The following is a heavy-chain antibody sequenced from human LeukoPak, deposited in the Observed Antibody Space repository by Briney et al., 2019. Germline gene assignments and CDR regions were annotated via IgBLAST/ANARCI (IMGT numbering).Heavy chain of an antibody. CDR3: ARFYSNYQPADY. CDR1: GYTFTSYY. Sequence: ASVKVSCKASGYTFTSYYMHWVRQAPGQGLEWMGIINPSGGSTSYAQKFQGRATMTRDMSTSTVYMELSSLRSEDTAVYYCARFYSNYQPADYWGQGTLVTVSS. J-gene: IGHJ4*02. D-gene: IGHD4-11*01. V-gene: IGHV1-46*01. CDR2: INPSGGST.